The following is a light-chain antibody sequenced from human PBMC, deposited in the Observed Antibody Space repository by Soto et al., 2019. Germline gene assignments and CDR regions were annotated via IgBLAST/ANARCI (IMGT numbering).Light chain of an antibody. V-gene: IGKV1-5*03. CDR1: QSISSW. Sequence: DIQMTQSPSTLSASVGDRVTITCRASQSISSWLAWYQQKPGKAPKLLIYKASSLESGVPSRFSGSGSGTEFTLTISSRQTDDFATYYCQQSFTFGPGTKVDIK. CDR3: QQSFT. CDR2: KAS. J-gene: IGKJ3*01.